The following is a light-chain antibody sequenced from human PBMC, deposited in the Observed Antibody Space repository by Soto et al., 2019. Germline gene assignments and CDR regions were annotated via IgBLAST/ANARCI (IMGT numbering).Light chain of an antibody. J-gene: IGLJ3*02. V-gene: IGLV2-23*01. Sequence: QSVLTQPASVSGSPGQSITFSFTGTSSDVGSYNLVSWYQQHPGNAPKLMIYEGSKGPSGVSNRFSGSKSGNTASLTISGLQAEDEADYYCCSYAGSSTLVFGGGTKLTVL. CDR2: EGS. CDR3: CSYAGSSTLV. CDR1: SSDVGSYNL.